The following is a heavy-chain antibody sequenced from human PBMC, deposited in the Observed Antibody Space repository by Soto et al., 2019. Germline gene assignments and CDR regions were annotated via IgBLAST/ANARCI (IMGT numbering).Heavy chain of an antibody. D-gene: IGHD1-1*01. CDR1: GYTFTSYA. J-gene: IGHJ2*01. CDR2: INAGNGNT. V-gene: IGHV1-3*01. Sequence: ASVKVSCKASGYTFTSYAMHWVRQAPGQRLEWMGWINAGNGNTKYSQKFQGRVTITRDTSASTAYMELSSLRSEDTAVYYCARVPTTRRGPPFDLWGRGTLVTVS. CDR3: ARVPTTRRGPPFDL.